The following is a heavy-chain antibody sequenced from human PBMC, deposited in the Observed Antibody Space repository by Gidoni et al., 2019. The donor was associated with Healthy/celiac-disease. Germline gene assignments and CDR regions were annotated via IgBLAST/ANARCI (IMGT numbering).Heavy chain of an antibody. J-gene: IGHJ4*02. CDR3: AHKTRAIDY. Sequence: QITLKESGPTLVKPTQTLTLTCTFSGFSLSTSGVGVGWIRQPTGKALEWIALIYWDDDKRYSPSLKSRLTITKDTSKNQVVLTMTNMDPVYTATYYCAHKTRAIDYWGQGTLVTVSS. CDR1: GFSLSTSGVG. V-gene: IGHV2-5*02. CDR2: IYWDDDK.